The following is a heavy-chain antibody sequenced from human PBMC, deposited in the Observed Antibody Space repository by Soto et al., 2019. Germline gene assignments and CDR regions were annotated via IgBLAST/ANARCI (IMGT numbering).Heavy chain of an antibody. CDR2: ISSSASHI. V-gene: IGHV3-21*01. CDR3: ARGYTGYCSGGTCYWFDP. CDR1: GFPFSSYS. D-gene: IGHD2-15*01. J-gene: IGHJ5*02. Sequence: EVQLVESGGGLVKPGGSLRLSCAASGFPFSSYSMNWVRQAPGKGLEWVSSISSSASHINYADSVKGRCTISRDNAKTSLYLQMNRLRAEDTAVYYCARGYTGYCSGGTCYWFDPWGQGTLVTVSS.